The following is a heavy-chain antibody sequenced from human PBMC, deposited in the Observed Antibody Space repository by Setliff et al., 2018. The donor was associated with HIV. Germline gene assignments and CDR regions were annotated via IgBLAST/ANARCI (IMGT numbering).Heavy chain of an antibody. V-gene: IGHV1-18*01. CDR1: GYTFTSYG. CDR3: AREREEQWLAVYYYYMDV. D-gene: IGHD6-19*01. Sequence: ASVKVSCKASGYTFTSYGITWVRQAPGQGLEWMGWISVYNGNTNYAQKLQGRVTITSDTSASTAYMELSSLRSEDTAVYYCAREREEQWLAVYYYYMDVWGKGTTVTVSS. J-gene: IGHJ6*03. CDR2: ISVYNGNT.